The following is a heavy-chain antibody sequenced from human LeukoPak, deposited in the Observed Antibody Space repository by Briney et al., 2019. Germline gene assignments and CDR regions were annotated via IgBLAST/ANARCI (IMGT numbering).Heavy chain of an antibody. J-gene: IGHJ3*02. V-gene: IGHV3-7*01. CDR2: IKQDGSEK. D-gene: IGHD3-3*01. Sequence: PGGSLRLSCAACGFTFSSYWMSWVRQAPGKGLEWVANIKQDGSEKYYVDSVKGRFTISRDNAKNSLYLQMNSLRAEDTAVYYCARDEPGVRTLRFLEWLTIGAFDIWGQGTMVTVSS. CDR3: ARDEPGVRTLRFLEWLTIGAFDI. CDR1: GFTFSSYW.